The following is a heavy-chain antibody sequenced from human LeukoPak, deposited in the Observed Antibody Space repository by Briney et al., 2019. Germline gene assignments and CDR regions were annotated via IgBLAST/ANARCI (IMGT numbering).Heavy chain of an antibody. V-gene: IGHV3-9*01. D-gene: IGHD6-19*01. J-gene: IGHJ4*02. Sequence: PGRSLRLSCAASGFTFDDYAMHWVRQAPGKGMEWVSGISWNSGSIGYADSVKGRFTISRDNSKNSLYLQMNSLRTEDTAFYCCVKDLVAASENVRGWYLMDYWGKETLVTVSS. CDR2: ISWNSGSI. CDR1: GFTFDDYA. CDR3: VKDLVAASENVRGWYLMDY.